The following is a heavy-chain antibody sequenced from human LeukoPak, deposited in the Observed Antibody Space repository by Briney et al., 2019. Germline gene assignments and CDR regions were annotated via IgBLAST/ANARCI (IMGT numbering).Heavy chain of an antibody. Sequence: PGGSLRLSCAASGFTFSSYSMNWVRQAPGKGLEWVLSIDFTSRYIYNADSVKGRFTTSRDNAKNSLDLQMNSLKVEDTAVYYCATPAAGPGAEYSLYWGQGTLVIVSS. V-gene: IGHV3-21*01. CDR3: ATPAAGPGAEYSLY. CDR1: GFTFSSYS. CDR2: IDFTSRYI. J-gene: IGHJ1*01. D-gene: IGHD6-13*01.